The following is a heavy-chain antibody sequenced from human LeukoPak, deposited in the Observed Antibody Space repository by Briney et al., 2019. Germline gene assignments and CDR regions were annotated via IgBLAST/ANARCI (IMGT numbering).Heavy chain of an antibody. D-gene: IGHD3-10*02. J-gene: IGHJ2*01. Sequence: SETLSLTCTVSNGSISTYYWSWIRQPPGKGLEWIGYTSYTGSPNYNPSLKSRLTISVDTSKNQFSLKLSSVTAADTAMYYCARDYRVTTMFLPYWYVDLWGRGTLVTVSS. V-gene: IGHV4-59*01. CDR1: NGSISTYY. CDR2: TSYTGSP. CDR3: ARDYRVTTMFLPYWYVDL.